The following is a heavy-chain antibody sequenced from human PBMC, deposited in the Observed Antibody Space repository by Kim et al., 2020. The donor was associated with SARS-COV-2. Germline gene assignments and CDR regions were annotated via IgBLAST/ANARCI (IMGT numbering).Heavy chain of an antibody. Sequence: IRQSPGKGLEWIWEISYGGNTNYNPSLGSRVTMSIDTSRNFFSLKMTSVTAADTAVYYCARSYSLQYLDWTATTYYYYMDVWGKGTTVTVSS. D-gene: IGHD3-3*01. CDR3: ARSYSLQYLDWTATTYYYYMDV. J-gene: IGHJ6*03. V-gene: IGHV4-34*01. CDR2: ISYGGNT.